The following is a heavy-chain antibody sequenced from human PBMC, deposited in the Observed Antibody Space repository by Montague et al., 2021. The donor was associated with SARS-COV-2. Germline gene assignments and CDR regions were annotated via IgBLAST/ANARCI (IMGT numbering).Heavy chain of an antibody. V-gene: IGHV4-39*02. CDR1: GGSISSSNYY. CDR2: IYYSGST. CDR3: AREGFSSGYYET. D-gene: IGHD3-22*01. Sequence: SETLSLTCSVSGGSISSSNYYWGWIRQPPGKGLERIGSIYYSGSTYYNPSLKSRVAISVDTSKNQFSLILRSMTAADTAVFYCAREGFSSGYYETWGQGTLVTVSS. J-gene: IGHJ5*02.